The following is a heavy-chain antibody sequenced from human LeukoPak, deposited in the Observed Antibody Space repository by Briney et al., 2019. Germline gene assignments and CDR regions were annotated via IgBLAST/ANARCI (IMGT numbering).Heavy chain of an antibody. CDR2: IRENNGNT. D-gene: IGHD2-21*01. J-gene: IGHJ4*02. Sequence: ASVKVSCKTSGCSFTNCGISWVRQAPGQGPERMAWIRENNGNTKYAQNVQGRLTMTTDTSTSTAYMELRSLRSDDTAVYYCARDVALYYWGQGTLVTVSS. CDR3: ARDVALYY. CDR1: GCSFTNCG. V-gene: IGHV1-18*01.